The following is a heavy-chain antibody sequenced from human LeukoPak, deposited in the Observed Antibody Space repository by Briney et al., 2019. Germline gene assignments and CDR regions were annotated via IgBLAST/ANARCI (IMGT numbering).Heavy chain of an antibody. CDR1: GFTFDDYA. D-gene: IGHD6-13*01. CDR3: AKDRASSSQYEYFDY. CDR2: ISWNSGSI. Sequence: GRSLRLSCAASGFTFDDYAMHWVRQAPGKGLEWVSGISWNSGSIGYADSVKGRFAISRDNAKNSPYLQMNSLRAEDTALYYCAKDRASSSQYEYFDYWGQGTLVTVSS. V-gene: IGHV3-9*01. J-gene: IGHJ4*02.